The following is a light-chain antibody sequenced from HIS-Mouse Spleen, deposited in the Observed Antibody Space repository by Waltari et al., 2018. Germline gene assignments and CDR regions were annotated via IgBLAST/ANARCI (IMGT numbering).Light chain of an antibody. CDR3: YSTDSSGNHRV. CDR2: EDS. Sequence: SYELTQPPSVAVSPGQTARITCPGDALPKKYAYSYQQKSGQAPVLVNYEDSKRPSGIPERFSGSSSGTMATLTISGAQVEDEADYYCYSTDSSGNHRVFGGGTKLTVL. V-gene: IGLV3-10*01. J-gene: IGLJ2*01. CDR1: ALPKKY.